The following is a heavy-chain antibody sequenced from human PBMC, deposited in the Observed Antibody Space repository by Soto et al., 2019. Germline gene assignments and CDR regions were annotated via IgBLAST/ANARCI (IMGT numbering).Heavy chain of an antibody. D-gene: IGHD4-17*01. CDR1: AFSLRSARMG. V-gene: IGHV2-26*01. Sequence: PTLVNPTETLTLTCTVSAFSLRSARMGVSWIRQPPGKALEWLAHIFSDNERSYSTSLQGRLTISKDTSGSQVVLSMTNVDPVDTATYYCARMNVDSYQFYYAMDVWGQGTTVTVSS. J-gene: IGHJ6*02. CDR3: ARMNVDSYQFYYAMDV. CDR2: IFSDNER.